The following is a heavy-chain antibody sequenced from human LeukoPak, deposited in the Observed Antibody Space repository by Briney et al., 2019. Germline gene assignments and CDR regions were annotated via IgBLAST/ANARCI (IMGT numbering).Heavy chain of an antibody. D-gene: IGHD1-26*01. V-gene: IGHV3-30-3*01. CDR2: ISYDGSNK. J-gene: IGHJ3*02. Sequence: GRSLRLSCAASGFTFSSYAMHWVRQAPGKGLEWVAVISYDGSNKYYADSVKGRFTISRDNSKNTLYLQMSSLRAEDTAVYYCARGGSYGAFDIWGQGTMVTVSS. CDR1: GFTFSSYA. CDR3: ARGGSYGAFDI.